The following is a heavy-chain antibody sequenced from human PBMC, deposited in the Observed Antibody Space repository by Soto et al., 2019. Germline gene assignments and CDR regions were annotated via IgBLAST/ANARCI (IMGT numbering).Heavy chain of an antibody. CDR1: GGSIRSTNW. Sequence: SETLSLTCVVSGGSIRSTNWWAWFRQTPGKGLEWIGEVYHNGTSNYNPSLKGRATISVDRSKDQVSLRLNSVIDADTAVYYCARDLDRYCSVTSCHAMDVWGQGTPVTVSS. CDR3: ARDLDRYCSVTSCHAMDV. D-gene: IGHD2-15*01. V-gene: IGHV4-4*02. J-gene: IGHJ6*02. CDR2: VYHNGTS.